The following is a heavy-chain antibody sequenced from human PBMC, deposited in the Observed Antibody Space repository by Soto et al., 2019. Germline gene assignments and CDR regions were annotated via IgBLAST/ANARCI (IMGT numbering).Heavy chain of an antibody. J-gene: IGHJ5*02. Sequence: GESLTISCQVSGYTFTNYWIGWVRQMTGRGLEWMWIINPGYSNTMYSTSFQGQVTISVDESITTAYLQWRSLQASDTAMYYCARLSTEGWFDPWGQGTLVTVSS. CDR2: INPGYSNT. CDR1: GYTFTNYW. V-gene: IGHV5-51*03. CDR3: ARLSTEGWFDP.